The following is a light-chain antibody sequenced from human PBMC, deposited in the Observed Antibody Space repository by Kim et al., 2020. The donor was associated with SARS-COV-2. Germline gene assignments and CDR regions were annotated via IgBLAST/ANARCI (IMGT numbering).Light chain of an antibody. Sequence: SPGDGAPPSCRASQRVSLNSLAWYQLKPGQPPRPLIYGASNRATGVPERFSGGGSGTDFTLIISRLEPEDFALYYCHQYGRSPWTFGQGTKVDIK. CDR1: QRVSLNS. CDR2: GAS. V-gene: IGKV3-20*01. CDR3: HQYGRSPWT. J-gene: IGKJ1*01.